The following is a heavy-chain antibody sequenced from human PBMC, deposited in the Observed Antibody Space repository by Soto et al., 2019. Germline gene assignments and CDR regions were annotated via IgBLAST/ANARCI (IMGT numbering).Heavy chain of an antibody. CDR2: INPNSGGT. D-gene: IGHD3-22*01. Sequence: ASVKVSCKASGYTFPGYYIHWVRQAPGQGLEWMGWINPNSGGTNYAQKFQGWVTMTRDTSISTAYMELSRLRSDDTAVYYCARGPITMIVVVTPTFDYWGQGTLVTVSS. CDR3: ARGPITMIVVVTPTFDY. J-gene: IGHJ4*02. V-gene: IGHV1-2*04. CDR1: GYTFPGYY.